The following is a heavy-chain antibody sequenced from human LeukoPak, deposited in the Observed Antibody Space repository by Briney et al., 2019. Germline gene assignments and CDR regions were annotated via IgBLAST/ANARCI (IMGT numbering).Heavy chain of an antibody. Sequence: GASVKVSCKASGYTFTGYYMHRVRQAPGQGLEWMGWINPNSGGTNYAQKFQGRVTMTRDTSISTAYMELSRLRSDDTAVYYCARDSVSLNAFDIWGQGTMVTVSS. CDR2: INPNSGGT. J-gene: IGHJ3*02. V-gene: IGHV1-2*02. CDR1: GYTFTGYY. CDR3: ARDSVSLNAFDI.